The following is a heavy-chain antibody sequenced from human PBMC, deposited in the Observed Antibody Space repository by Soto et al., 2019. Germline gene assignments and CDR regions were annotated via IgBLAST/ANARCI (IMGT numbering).Heavy chain of an antibody. J-gene: IGHJ3*02. CDR1: GFTFSSYS. V-gene: IGHV3-48*02. Sequence: EVQLVESGGGLVQPGGSLRLSCAASGFTFSSYSMNWVRQAPGKGLEWVSYISSSSSTIYYADSVKGRFTISRDNAKNSLYLQMNRLRDEDTAVYYCASWGGSGSYYNPLSPDDAFDIWGQGTMVTVSS. CDR3: ASWGGSGSYYNPLSPDDAFDI. D-gene: IGHD3-10*01. CDR2: ISSSSSTI.